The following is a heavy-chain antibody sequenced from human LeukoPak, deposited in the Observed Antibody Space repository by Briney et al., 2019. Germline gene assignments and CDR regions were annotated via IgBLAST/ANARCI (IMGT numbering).Heavy chain of an antibody. V-gene: IGHV1-69*13. CDR3: ARQTSGGYTVFSGKPRGHWFDP. Sequence: SVKVSCKASGDTFSSYGISWVRQAPGQGLEWMGGIIPIFGTTNYAQKFQGRVTITADDSTSTAYMDLSSLTSEDTAVYYCARQTSGGYTVFSGKPRGHWFDPWGQGTLVTVSS. D-gene: IGHD5-24*01. CDR2: IIPIFGTT. CDR1: GDTFSSYG. J-gene: IGHJ5*02.